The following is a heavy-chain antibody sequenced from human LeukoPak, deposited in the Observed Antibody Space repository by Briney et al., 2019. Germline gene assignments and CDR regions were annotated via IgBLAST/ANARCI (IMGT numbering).Heavy chain of an antibody. V-gene: IGHV3-74*01. CDR1: GFTFSIYW. CDR2: INTDGSST. Sequence: GSLRLSFAASGFTFSIYWRAWVRQGPGKGLGWVSRINTDGSSTTYADSVKGRFTISRDNAKNTLYLQMNSLSAEDTAVYYCARGYSSSYRIDYWGQGTLVTVSS. CDR3: ARGYSSSYRIDY. J-gene: IGHJ4*02. D-gene: IGHD6-6*01.